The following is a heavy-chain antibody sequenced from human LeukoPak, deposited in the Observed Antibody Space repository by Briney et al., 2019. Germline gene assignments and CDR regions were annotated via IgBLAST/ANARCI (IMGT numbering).Heavy chain of an antibody. J-gene: IGHJ4*02. D-gene: IGHD5-18*01. CDR1: GFTFSNAW. V-gene: IGHV3-15*01. CDR3: TTDNSYGRH. Sequence: TGGSLRLSCAASGFTFSNAWMSWVRQAPGKGLEWVSRIKSKTDGGTTDYAAPVKGRFTISRDDSKNTLYLQMNSLKTEDTAVYYCTTDNSYGRHWGQGTLVTVSS. CDR2: IKSKTDGGTT.